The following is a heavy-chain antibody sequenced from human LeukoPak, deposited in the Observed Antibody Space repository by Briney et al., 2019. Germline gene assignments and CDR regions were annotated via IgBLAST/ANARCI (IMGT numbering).Heavy chain of an antibody. D-gene: IGHD2-2*01. J-gene: IGHJ4*02. Sequence: PGGSLRLSCAASGLTFSNYGMHWVRQAPGKGLEWVAFIRYDGSDKFYADSEKGRFTISRDNAKNSLYLQMNSLRAEDTAVYYCARDIVVVPAALDYWGQGTLVTVSS. CDR3: ARDIVVVPAALDY. V-gene: IGHV3-30*02. CDR1: GLTFSNYG. CDR2: IRYDGSDK.